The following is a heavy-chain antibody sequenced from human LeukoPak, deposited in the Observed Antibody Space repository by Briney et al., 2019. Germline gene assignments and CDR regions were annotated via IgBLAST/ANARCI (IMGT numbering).Heavy chain of an antibody. Sequence: PSVSLSLSCGAFGFSFTTYGIHWVRQAPGKGLEWVAVISDDGRTQYHADSVKGRFTISRDNSKNMVYLQMSSLRAEDTALYYCAKEGATRTPGQFAFDIWGRGTKVIVTS. D-gene: IGHD1-26*01. J-gene: IGHJ3*02. V-gene: IGHV3-30*18. CDR2: ISDDGRTQ. CDR1: GFSFTTYG. CDR3: AKEGATRTPGQFAFDI.